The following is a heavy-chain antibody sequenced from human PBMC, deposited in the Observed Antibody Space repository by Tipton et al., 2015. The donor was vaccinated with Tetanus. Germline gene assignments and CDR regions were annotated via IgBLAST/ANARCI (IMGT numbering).Heavy chain of an antibody. Sequence: QLVQSGAEVEKPGDSLKISCKASGYSFTNYWIGWVRQMPGKGLEWMGIIYPGDSDTRYSPSFEGLVTISADRSTSTAYVQWSSLTASDTAVYYCARQADYNILTGYYYYFDYWGQGSLVTVSS. J-gene: IGHJ4*02. CDR1: GYSFTNYW. CDR2: IYPGDSDT. D-gene: IGHD3-9*01. CDR3: ARQADYNILTGYYYYFDY. V-gene: IGHV5-51*01.